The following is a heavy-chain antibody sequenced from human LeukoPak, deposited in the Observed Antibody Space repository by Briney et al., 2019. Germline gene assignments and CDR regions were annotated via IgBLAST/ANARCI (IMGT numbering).Heavy chain of an antibody. V-gene: IGHV1-69*05. Sequence: ASVKVSCKASGGTFSSYAISWVRQAPGQGLEWMGGIIPIFGTANYAQKFQGRVTITTDESTSTAYMELSSLRPEDTAVYYCARGARGYCSGGSCYSVLDYWGQGTLVTVSS. CDR2: IIPIFGTA. CDR1: GGTFSSYA. D-gene: IGHD2-15*01. CDR3: ARGARGYCSGGSCYSVLDY. J-gene: IGHJ4*02.